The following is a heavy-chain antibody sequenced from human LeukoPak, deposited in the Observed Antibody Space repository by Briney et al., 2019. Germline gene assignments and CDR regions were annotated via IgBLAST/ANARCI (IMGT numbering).Heavy chain of an antibody. Sequence: SETLSLTCTVSGGSVSSGSHYWSWIRQPPGTGLEWIGYIYYSGSTYYNPSLESRVAISVDTPKNQFSLNLSSVTAADTAVYYCARMVSGYYELDCWGQGTLVTVSS. J-gene: IGHJ4*02. CDR3: ARMVSGYYELDC. D-gene: IGHD3-22*01. V-gene: IGHV4-61*01. CDR1: GGSVSSGSHY. CDR2: IYYSGST.